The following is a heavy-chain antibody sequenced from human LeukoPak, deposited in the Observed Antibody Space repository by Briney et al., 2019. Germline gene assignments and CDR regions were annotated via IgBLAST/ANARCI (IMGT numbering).Heavy chain of an antibody. D-gene: IGHD2-15*01. V-gene: IGHV3-23*01. CDR1: GFTFSNYA. CDR3: VKDGRTSAPC. CDR2: ITASGGGP. J-gene: IGHJ4*02. Sequence: GGSLRLSCADSGFTFSNYAMSWVRQAPGKGLEWVSGITASGGGPSSADSVKGRFTISRDNSNNMVYLQMNSLRDDDTAVYYCVKDGRTSAPCWGQGTLVTVSS.